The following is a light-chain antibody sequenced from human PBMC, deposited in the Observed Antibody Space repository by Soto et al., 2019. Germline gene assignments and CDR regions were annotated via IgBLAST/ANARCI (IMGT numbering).Light chain of an antibody. J-gene: IGLJ1*01. CDR1: SIDIAPYNY. V-gene: IGLV2-14*01. CDR2: EVS. Sequence: ALSQPGSVSGSPGQLLTISCTGTSIDIAPYNYVSWYQQHPGKAPKLIIYEVSYRPSGISNRFSGSKSGNTASLTISGLQAEEEADYYCSSYTSSTNHVFGTGTKVTVL. CDR3: SSYTSSTNHV.